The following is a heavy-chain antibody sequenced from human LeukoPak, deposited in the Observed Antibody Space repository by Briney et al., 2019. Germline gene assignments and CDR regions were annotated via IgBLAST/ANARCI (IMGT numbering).Heavy chain of an antibody. Sequence: GESLQISCQDSGAEFTKFWVAWVRLMPGKGLEWMGIIFPIDSDTKYSPSFQGQVIISVDKSIKTAYLQWSSLKASDTATYYCTKGLLGRWFDPWGQGTLVTVTS. V-gene: IGHV5-51*01. CDR2: IFPIDSDT. D-gene: IGHD3-10*01. CDR1: GAEFTKFW. CDR3: TKGLLGRWFDP. J-gene: IGHJ5*02.